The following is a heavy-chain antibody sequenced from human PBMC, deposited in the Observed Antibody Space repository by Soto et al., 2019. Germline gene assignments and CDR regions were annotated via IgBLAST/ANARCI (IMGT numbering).Heavy chain of an antibody. V-gene: IGHV3-23*01. J-gene: IGHJ6*02. D-gene: IGHD3-16*01. CDR3: AKGITDTGGYYYYSMDV. CDR1: GLAFSSYA. CDR2: ISGSGGIT. Sequence: GGSLRLSLGASGLAFSSYAMIFVGQSPLKWRDWVSVISGSGGITYSADSVKGRFTISRDNSKNILYLQMNSLRAEDTAVYYCAKGITDTGGYYYYSMDVWGQGTAVTVSS.